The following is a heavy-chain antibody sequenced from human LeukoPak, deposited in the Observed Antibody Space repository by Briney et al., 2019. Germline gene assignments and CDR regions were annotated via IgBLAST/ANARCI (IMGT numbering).Heavy chain of an antibody. Sequence: PSETLSLTCTVSGGSISSSSYYWGWIRQPPGKGLEWIGSIYYSGSTYYNPSLKSRVTISVDTSKNQFSLKLSSVTAADTAVYYCARGPRDAVAGTDNWFDPWGQGTLVTVSS. CDR1: GGSISSSSYY. CDR2: IYYSGST. D-gene: IGHD6-19*01. V-gene: IGHV4-39*01. CDR3: ARGPRDAVAGTDNWFDP. J-gene: IGHJ5*02.